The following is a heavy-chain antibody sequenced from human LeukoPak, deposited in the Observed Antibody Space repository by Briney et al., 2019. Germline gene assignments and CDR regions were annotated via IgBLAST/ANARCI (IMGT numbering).Heavy chain of an antibody. CDR2: ISYDGSNK. CDR3: ARARNGYFDY. CDR1: GFSFNTYG. Sequence: GGSLRLSCAASGFSFNTYGMHWVRQGPGKGLEWVAVISYDGSNKWYADSVKGRFTISRDNSKNTLYLQMNSLRAEDTAVYYCARARNGYFDYWGQGTLVTVSS. J-gene: IGHJ4*02. V-gene: IGHV3-30*03.